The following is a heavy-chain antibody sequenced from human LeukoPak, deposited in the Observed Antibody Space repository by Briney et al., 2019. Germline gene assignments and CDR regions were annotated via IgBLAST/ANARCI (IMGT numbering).Heavy chain of an antibody. Sequence: SETLSLTCTVSGGSISSYYWSWIRQPTGKGLEWIGYIYYSGSTNYNPSLKSRVTISVDTSKNQFSLKLSSVTAADTAVYYCARDHDSPIFDIWGQGTMVTVSS. CDR2: IYYSGST. J-gene: IGHJ3*02. CDR1: GGSISSYY. D-gene: IGHD3-22*01. V-gene: IGHV4-59*12. CDR3: ARDHDSPIFDI.